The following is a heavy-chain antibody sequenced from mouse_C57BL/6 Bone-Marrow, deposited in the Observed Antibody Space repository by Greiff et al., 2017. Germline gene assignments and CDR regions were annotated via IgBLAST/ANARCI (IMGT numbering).Heavy chain of an antibody. V-gene: IGHV5-6*01. CDR1: GFTFSSYG. D-gene: IGHD1-2*01. J-gene: IGHJ4*01. Sequence: EVQLQESGGDLVKPGGSLKLSCAASGFTFSSYGMSWVRQTPDKRLEWVATISSGGSYTYYPDSVKGRFTISRDNAKNTLYLQMSSLKSEDTAMYYCASSLLRKAMDYWGQGTSVTVSS. CDR3: ASSLLRKAMDY. CDR2: ISSGGSYT.